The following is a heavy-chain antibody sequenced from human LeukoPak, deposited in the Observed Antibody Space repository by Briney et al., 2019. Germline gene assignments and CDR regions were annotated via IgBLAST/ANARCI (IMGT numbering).Heavy chain of an antibody. CDR2: FKSKTDGGTI. CDR3: ARVKREWLPLY. CDR1: GFTFSNAW. J-gene: IGHJ4*02. V-gene: IGHV3-15*01. D-gene: IGHD6-19*01. Sequence: PGGSLRLSCATSGFTFSNAWMNWVRQAPGKGLEWVGRFKSKTDGGTIDYAAPVRGRFTISRDDSQSTLYLQMNGLKTEDTAVYYCARVKREWLPLYWGQGTLVTVSS.